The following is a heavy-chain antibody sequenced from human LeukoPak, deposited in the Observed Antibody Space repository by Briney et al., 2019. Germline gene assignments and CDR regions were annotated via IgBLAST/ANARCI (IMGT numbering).Heavy chain of an antibody. D-gene: IGHD3-22*01. J-gene: IGHJ4*02. Sequence: GGSLKLSCATSGFTFSGSAIHWVRQASGKGLEWVGRIRSKANSYATTDVASVRGRFSISRDDSKNTAYLQMNSLKTEDTAVYYCTRPSYDSSVSGVVYWGQGTLVTVSS. V-gene: IGHV3-73*01. CDR3: TRPSYDSSVSGVVY. CDR2: IRSKANSYAT. CDR1: GFTFSGSA.